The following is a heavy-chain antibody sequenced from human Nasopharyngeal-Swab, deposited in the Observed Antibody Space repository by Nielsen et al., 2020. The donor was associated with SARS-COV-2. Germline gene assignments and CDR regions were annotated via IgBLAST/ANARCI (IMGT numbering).Heavy chain of an antibody. CDR3: ARGGEYYYDSSGYYDY. CDR1: GFTFSSYW. Sequence: GESLKISCAASGFTFSSYWMSWVRQAPGKGLEWVANIKQDGSEKYYVDSVKGRFTISRDNAKNSLYLQMNSLRAEDTAVHYCARGGEYYYDSSGYYDYWGQGTLVTVSS. V-gene: IGHV3-7*01. J-gene: IGHJ4*02. CDR2: IKQDGSEK. D-gene: IGHD3-22*01.